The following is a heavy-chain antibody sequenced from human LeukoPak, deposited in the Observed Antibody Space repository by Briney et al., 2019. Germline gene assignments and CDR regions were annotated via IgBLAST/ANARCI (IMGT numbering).Heavy chain of an antibody. CDR2: IIPIFGTA. CDR1: GGTFSSYA. Sequence: ASVKASCKASGGTFSSYAISWVRQAPGQGLEWMGGIIPIFGTANYAQKFQGRVTITADESTSTAYMELSSLRSEDTAVYYCARQHGGNSLPLDAFDIWGQGTMVTVSS. D-gene: IGHD4-23*01. V-gene: IGHV1-69*13. J-gene: IGHJ3*02. CDR3: ARQHGGNSLPLDAFDI.